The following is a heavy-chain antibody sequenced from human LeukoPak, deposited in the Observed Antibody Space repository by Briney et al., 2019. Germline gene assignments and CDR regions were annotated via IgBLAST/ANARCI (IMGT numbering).Heavy chain of an antibody. CDR1: GGTFSSYA. D-gene: IGHD6-13*01. Sequence: SVKVSCKASGGTFSSYAISWVRQAPGQGLEWMGGIIPIFGTANYAQKFQGRVTITTDESTSTAYMELSSLRSEDTAVYYCARGDIAAAGSFDYWGQGTLVTVSS. CDR3: ARGDIAAAGSFDY. J-gene: IGHJ4*02. CDR2: IIPIFGTA. V-gene: IGHV1-69*05.